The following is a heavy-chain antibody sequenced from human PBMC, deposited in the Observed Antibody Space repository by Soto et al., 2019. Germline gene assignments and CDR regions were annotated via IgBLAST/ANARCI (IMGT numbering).Heavy chain of an antibody. J-gene: IGHJ6*02. V-gene: IGHV3-53*01. CDR2: IYSEGTP. CDR3: ARSTYYDILTGFYYYYAMDV. Sequence: HPVGSLRLSCAASGFTVGSNYMSWVRQAPGKGLEWVSVIYSEGTPYYADSVKGRFTISREDSNNTLYLHMNNLRAEDTAVYYCARSTYYDILTGFYYYYAMDVWGQGTTVTVSS. D-gene: IGHD3-9*01. CDR1: GFTVGSNY.